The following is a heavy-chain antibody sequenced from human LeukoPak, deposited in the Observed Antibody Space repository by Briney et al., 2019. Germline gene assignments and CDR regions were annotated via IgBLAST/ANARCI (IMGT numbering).Heavy chain of an antibody. Sequence: SETLSLTCAVSGGSISSGGYSWSWIRQPPGKGLEWIGYIYHSGSTYYNPSLKSRVTISVDRSKNQFSLKLSSATAADTAVYYCARASSTNWFDPWGQGTLVTVSS. CDR3: ARASSTNWFDP. CDR2: IYHSGST. D-gene: IGHD6-13*01. CDR1: GGSISSGGYS. J-gene: IGHJ5*02. V-gene: IGHV4-30-2*01.